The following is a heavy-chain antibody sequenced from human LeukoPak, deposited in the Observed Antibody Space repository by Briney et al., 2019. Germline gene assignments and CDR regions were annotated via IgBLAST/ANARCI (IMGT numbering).Heavy chain of an antibody. CDR3: ARDGTGWSRDY. Sequence: GGSLRLSCAASGFTFSSYVMHWVRQAPGKGLEWVAVIWYDGFNKYYADSVKGRFTISRDNSKNTLYLHMSSLRAEDTAVYYCARDGTGWSRDYWGQGTLVTVSS. J-gene: IGHJ4*02. CDR1: GFTFSSYV. V-gene: IGHV3-33*01. D-gene: IGHD2-2*01. CDR2: IWYDGFNK.